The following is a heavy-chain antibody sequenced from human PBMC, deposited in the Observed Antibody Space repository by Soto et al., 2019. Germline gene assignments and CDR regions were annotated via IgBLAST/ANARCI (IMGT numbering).Heavy chain of an antibody. Sequence: PGESLKISCKGSGYSFTSYWIGWVRQMPGKGLEWMGIIYPGDSDTRYSPSFQGQVTISADKSISTAYLQWSSLKASDTAMYYCARTYYDPQVQRGTNSPFEASDVVNWFDPWGQGTLVTVSS. CDR2: IYPGDSDT. J-gene: IGHJ5*02. V-gene: IGHV5-51*01. CDR1: GYSFTSYW. CDR3: ARTYYDPQVQRGTNSPFEASDVVNWFDP. D-gene: IGHD3-3*01.